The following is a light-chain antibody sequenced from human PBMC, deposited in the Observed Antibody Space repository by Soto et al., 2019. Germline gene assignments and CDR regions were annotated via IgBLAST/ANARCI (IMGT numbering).Light chain of an antibody. V-gene: IGLV1-44*01. CDR1: SSNIGSNT. Sequence: QSVLTQPPSASGTPGQRVTISCSGSSSNIGSNTVNWYQQLPGTAPKLLIYSNNQRLSGVPDRFSGSKSGTSASLAISGLQSEDEADYYCAAWDDSLNGSVVFGGGTKVTV. CDR2: SNN. J-gene: IGLJ2*01. CDR3: AAWDDSLNGSVV.